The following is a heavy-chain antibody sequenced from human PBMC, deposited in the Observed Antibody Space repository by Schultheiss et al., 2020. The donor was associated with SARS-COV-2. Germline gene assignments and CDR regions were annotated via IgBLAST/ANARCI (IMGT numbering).Heavy chain of an antibody. V-gene: IGHV3-30*03. J-gene: IGHJ4*02. CDR3: AGGSYFTYYFDY. D-gene: IGHD1-26*01. CDR2: ISYDGSNK. Sequence: GESLKISCAASGFTFSDYYMSWIRQAPGKGLEWVAVISYDGSNKYYADSVKGRFTISRDNSKNTLYLQMNSLRAEDTAVYYCAGGSYFTYYFDYWGQGTLVTVSS. CDR1: GFTFSDYY.